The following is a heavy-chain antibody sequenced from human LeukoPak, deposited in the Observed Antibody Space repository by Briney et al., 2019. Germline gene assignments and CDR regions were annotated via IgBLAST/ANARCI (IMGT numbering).Heavy chain of an antibody. CDR2: IHYSGST. J-gene: IGHJ5*01. V-gene: IGHV4-59*11. D-gene: IGHD3-10*01. CDR3: ARLVWLGESPGSWFDS. CDR1: GGSITSHF. Sequence: PSETLSLTCSVSGGSITSHFWSWIRQPPGKGLEWSGYIHYSGSTNYNPSLKSRVTISPDTSKNQLFLKLNSVTAADTAVYYCARLVWLGESPGSWFDSWGQGTLVTVSS.